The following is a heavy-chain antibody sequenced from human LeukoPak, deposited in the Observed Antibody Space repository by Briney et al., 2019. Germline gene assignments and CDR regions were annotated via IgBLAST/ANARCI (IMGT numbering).Heavy chain of an antibody. D-gene: IGHD3-22*01. CDR2: IYSSGTT. Sequence: SETLSPTCTLSRGSLSIFSSAWIWQPPEKGLEWVGYIYSSGTTNYNPSLNSRVTISLDTSKNQFTLNLGSVTAADTAVYYSGRAIGSDYISGHFGYWGQGTLVTVSS. V-gene: IGHV4-59*08. CDR3: GRAIGSDYISGHFGY. J-gene: IGHJ4*02. CDR1: RGSLSIFS.